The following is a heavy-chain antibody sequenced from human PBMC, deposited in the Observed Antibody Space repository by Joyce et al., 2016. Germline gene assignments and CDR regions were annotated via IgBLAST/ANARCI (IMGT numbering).Heavy chain of an antibody. CDR1: GGTFSSYS. CDR3: ATDRPPSVFDGYDYYGLDV. D-gene: IGHD2-21*02. V-gene: IGHV1-69*01. Sequence: QVQLVQSGAEVKKPGSSVKVSCKASGGTFSSYSINWVRQGPGQGLEWMGGISPLYGTPNYAKKFQGRVTITADGSTGTVSMAVTSLRSEETAVYYCATDRPPSVFDGYDYYGLDVWGQGTIVTVSS. CDR2: ISPLYGTP. J-gene: IGHJ6*02.